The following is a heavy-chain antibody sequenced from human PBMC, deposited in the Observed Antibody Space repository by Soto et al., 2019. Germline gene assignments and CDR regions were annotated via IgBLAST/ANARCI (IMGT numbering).Heavy chain of an antibody. J-gene: IGHJ5*02. CDR2: IYNSGST. CDR3: ARDPAP. Sequence: QVQLQESGPGLVKPSQTLSLTCTVSGGSISSGGYYWSWIRQHPGKGLEWIGYIYNSGSTYYNPSXXSXXTISADTSKNQFSLKLSSVTAADTAVNYCARDPAPWGQGTLVTVSS. V-gene: IGHV4-31*03. CDR1: GGSISSGGYY.